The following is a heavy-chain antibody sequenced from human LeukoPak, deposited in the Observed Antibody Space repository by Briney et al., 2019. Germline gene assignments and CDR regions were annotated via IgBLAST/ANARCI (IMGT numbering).Heavy chain of an antibody. V-gene: IGHV4-59*01. CDR1: GGSISSYY. D-gene: IGHD3-10*01. CDR2: IYYSGST. J-gene: IGHJ6*03. Sequence: SETLSLTCAVYGGSISSYYWSWIRQPPGKGLEWIGYIYYSGSTNYNPSLKSRVTISVDTSKNQFSLKLSSVTAADTAVYYCARDLGGSGYYYYMDVWGKGTTVTISS. CDR3: ARDLGGSGYYYYMDV.